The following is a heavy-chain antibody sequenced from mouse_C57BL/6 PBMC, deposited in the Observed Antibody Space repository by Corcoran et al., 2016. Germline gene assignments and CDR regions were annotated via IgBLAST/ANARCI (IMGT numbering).Heavy chain of an antibody. V-gene: IGHV1-26*01. CDR1: GYTFTDYY. CDR2: INPNNGGT. D-gene: IGHD4-1*01. Sequence: EVQLQQSGPELVKPGASVKISCKASGYTFTDYYMNWVKQSHGKSLEWIGDINPNNGGTSYNQKFKGKATLTVDKSSSTAYMELRSLTSEDSVVYYCAKEPNWDYAMDYWGQGTSVTVSS. CDR3: AKEPNWDYAMDY. J-gene: IGHJ4*01.